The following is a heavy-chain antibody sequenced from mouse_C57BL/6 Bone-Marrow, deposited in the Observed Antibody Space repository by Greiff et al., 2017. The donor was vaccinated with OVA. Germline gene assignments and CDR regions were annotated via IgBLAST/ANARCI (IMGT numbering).Heavy chain of an antibody. CDR1: GYTFTSYW. CDR3: ARYYGSSYNYAMDY. D-gene: IGHD1-1*01. V-gene: IGHV1-55*01. J-gene: IGHJ4*01. CDR2: IYPGSGST. Sequence: VQLQESGPELVKPGASVKMSCKASGYTFTSYWITWVKQRPGQGLEWIGDIYPGSGSTNYNEKFKSKATLTVDTSSSTAYMQLSSLTSEDSAVYYCARYYGSSYNYAMDYWGQGTSVTVSS.